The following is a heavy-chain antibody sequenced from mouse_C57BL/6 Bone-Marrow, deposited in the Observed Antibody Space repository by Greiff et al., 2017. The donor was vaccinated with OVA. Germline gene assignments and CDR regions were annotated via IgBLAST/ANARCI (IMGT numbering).Heavy chain of an antibody. CDR3: TTYYSNYPAWFAY. V-gene: IGHV14-4*01. D-gene: IGHD2-5*01. CDR2: IDPENGDT. CDR1: GFNIKDDY. J-gene: IGHJ3*01. Sequence: EVQRVESGAELVRPGASVKLSCTASGFNIKDDYMHWVKQRPEQGLEWIGWIDPENGDTEYASKFQGKATITADTSSNTTYLQLSSLTSEDTAAYYCTTYYSNYPAWFAYWGQGTLVTVSA.